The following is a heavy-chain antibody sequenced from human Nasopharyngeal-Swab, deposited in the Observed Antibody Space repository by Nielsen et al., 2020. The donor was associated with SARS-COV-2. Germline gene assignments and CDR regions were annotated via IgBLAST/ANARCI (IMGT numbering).Heavy chain of an antibody. Sequence: GSLRLSCAASGFTFSSYAMSWVRQAPGKGLEWVSAISGSGGSTYYADSVKGRFTISRDNSKNTLYLQMNSLRAEDTAVYYCARVSGGDCYSFCYYYYYMDVWGKGTTVTVSS. D-gene: IGHD2-21*02. CDR3: ARVSGGDCYSFCYYYYYMDV. CDR2: ISGSGGST. J-gene: IGHJ6*03. V-gene: IGHV3-23*01. CDR1: GFTFSSYA.